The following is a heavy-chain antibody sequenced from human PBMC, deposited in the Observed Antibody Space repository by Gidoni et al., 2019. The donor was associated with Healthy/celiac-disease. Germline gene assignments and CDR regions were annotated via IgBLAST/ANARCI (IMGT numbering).Heavy chain of an antibody. D-gene: IGHD4-17*01. CDR2: IRGSGGST. CDR3: AKDNLSYGDYGEGAFDI. V-gene: IGHV3-23*04. CDR1: GLTFSCYG. J-gene: IGHJ3*02. Sequence: EVQLVDSGGSLVPPGGSLRPPCAASGLTFSCYGMSWVRQAPGTGLEWVSAIRGSGGSTYDADSVKGQFTISRDNSKNTLYLKMNSLRTEDTAVYYCAKDNLSYGDYGEGAFDIWGQGTMVTVSS.